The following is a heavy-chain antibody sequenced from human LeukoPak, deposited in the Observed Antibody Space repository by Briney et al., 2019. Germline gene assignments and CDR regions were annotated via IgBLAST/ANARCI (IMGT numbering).Heavy chain of an antibody. J-gene: IGHJ4*02. CDR2: IYPGDSDT. Sequence: GKSLKISCKGSGYSFSNYWIGWVRQMPGKGLERMGIIYPGDSDTRYSPSFQGQVTISADKSISNAYLQRSSLKASDTAMYYCASGYHTNYFDYWGQGTLVTVSS. V-gene: IGHV5-51*01. CDR3: ASGYHTNYFDY. D-gene: IGHD3-3*01. CDR1: GYSFSNYW.